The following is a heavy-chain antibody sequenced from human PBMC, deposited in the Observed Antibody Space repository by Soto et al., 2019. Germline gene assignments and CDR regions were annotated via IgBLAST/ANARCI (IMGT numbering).Heavy chain of an antibody. D-gene: IGHD3-16*01. CDR3: ARGLTMGQLPSHFDH. CDR2: IYNSGIT. J-gene: IGHJ5*02. CDR1: GGSISSGDYY. V-gene: IGHV4-61*08. Sequence: SETLSLTCTVSGGSISSGDYYWSWIRQPPGKGLEWIGFIYNSGITNYNPSLKRRVTISVDTSRNQFSLRLSSVTAADTAVYYCARGLTMGQLPSHFDHWGQGTLVTVSS.